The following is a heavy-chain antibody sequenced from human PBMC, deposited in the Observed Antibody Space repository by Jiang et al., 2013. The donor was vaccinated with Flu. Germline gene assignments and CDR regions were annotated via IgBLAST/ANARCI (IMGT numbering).Heavy chain of an antibody. CDR2: SIIVEAP. CDR3: ARGGLFRYCTNGVCRKNWFDP. J-gene: IGHJ5*02. V-gene: IGHV4-34*01. CDR1: GGSFSGYY. D-gene: IGHD2-8*01. Sequence: ETLSLTCAVYGGSFSGYYWSWIRRAPREGAGVGLGKSIIVEAPTTTRPSRSRVTISVDTSKNQFSLKLSSVTAADTAVYYCARGGLFRYCTNGVCRKNWFDPWGQGTLVTVSS.